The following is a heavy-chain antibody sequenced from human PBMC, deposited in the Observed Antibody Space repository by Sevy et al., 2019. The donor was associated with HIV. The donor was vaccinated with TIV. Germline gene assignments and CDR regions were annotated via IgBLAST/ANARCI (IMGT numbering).Heavy chain of an antibody. CDR2: ISGSGGST. CDR3: AKARCSGGSCYGPSFDY. CDR1: GFTFSSYA. J-gene: IGHJ4*02. Sequence: GGSLRLSCAASGFTFSSYAMSWVRQAPGKGLEWVSAISGSGGSTYYADSVKGRFTISRANSKNTLYLQMNSLRAEDTAVYYCAKARCSGGSCYGPSFDYWGQGTLVTVSS. D-gene: IGHD2-15*01. V-gene: IGHV3-23*01.